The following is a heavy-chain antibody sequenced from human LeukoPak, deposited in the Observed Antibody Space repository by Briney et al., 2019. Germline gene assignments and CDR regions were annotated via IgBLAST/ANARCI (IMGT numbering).Heavy chain of an antibody. V-gene: IGHV5-51*01. D-gene: IGHD6-6*01. Sequence: GESLKISCKGSGYSFTSYWIGWVRQMPGKGLEWMGIIYPGDSDTRYSPSFQGQVTISADKSISTAYLQWSSLKASDTAVYYCARLGVYSSSSVNYYYYMDVWGKGTTVTVSS. CDR1: GYSFTSYW. CDR3: ARLGVYSSSSVNYYYYMDV. J-gene: IGHJ6*03. CDR2: IYPGDSDT.